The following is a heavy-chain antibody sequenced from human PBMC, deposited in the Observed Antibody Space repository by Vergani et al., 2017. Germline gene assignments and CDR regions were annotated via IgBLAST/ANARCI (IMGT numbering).Heavy chain of an antibody. CDR3: ARDRSGYYLAPFDY. CDR2: ISYDGSNK. V-gene: IGHV3-30-3*01. J-gene: IGHJ4*02. Sequence: QVQLVESGGGVVQPGRSLRLSCAASGFTFSSYAMHWVRQAPGKGLEWVAVISYDGSNKYYADSVKGRFTISRDNSKNTLYLQMNSLRAEDTAVYYCARDRSGYYLAPFDYWGQGTLVTVSS. D-gene: IGHD3-22*01. CDR1: GFTFSSYA.